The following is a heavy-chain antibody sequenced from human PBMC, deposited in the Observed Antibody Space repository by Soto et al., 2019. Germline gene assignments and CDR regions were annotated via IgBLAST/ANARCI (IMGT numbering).Heavy chain of an antibody. V-gene: IGHV3-66*01. CDR3: AREEDYGDPLDY. CDR2: IYSGGST. D-gene: IGHD4-17*01. Sequence: EVQLVESGGGLVQPGGSLRLSCAASGFTVSRNYMSWVRQAPGKGLEWVSVIYSGGSTYYADSVKGRFTISRDNSKNTLYLQMNSLRAEDTAVYYCAREEDYGDPLDYGGQGTLVTVSS. J-gene: IGHJ4*02. CDR1: GFTVSRNY.